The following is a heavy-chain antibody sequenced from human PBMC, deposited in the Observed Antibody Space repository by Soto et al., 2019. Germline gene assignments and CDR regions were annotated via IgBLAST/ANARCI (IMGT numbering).Heavy chain of an antibody. D-gene: IGHD1-26*01. V-gene: IGHV4-28*01. CDR1: GYSISSNNW. CDR3: ARREIQGPIDY. Sequence: QVQLQESGPGLVKPSDTLSLTCAVSGYSISSNNWWGWIRQPPGKGLVWIGYIYYSGTTYYNPSLKSRVTMSVDTSKNQFSLKLTSVTAVDTAVYYCARREIQGPIDYWGQGTLVTVSS. CDR2: IYYSGTT. J-gene: IGHJ4*02.